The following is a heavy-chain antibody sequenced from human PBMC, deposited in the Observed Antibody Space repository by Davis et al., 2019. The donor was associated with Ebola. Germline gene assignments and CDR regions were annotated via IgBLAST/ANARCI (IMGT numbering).Heavy chain of an antibody. CDR3: AKEMNPPHRDFWSESKPLSYYYGMDV. J-gene: IGHJ6*02. CDR2: KGHEGNNA. D-gene: IGHD3-3*01. V-gene: IGHV3-30*02. Sequence: PGGSLRLSCAASGFTSSSYGIHWVRQAPGKGLEWVALKGHEGNNAYYADSVKGRFTISRDDSKNTLYLQMNSLKSEDTAVYFCAKEMNPPHRDFWSESKPLSYYYGMDVWGQGTTVTVSS. CDR1: GFTSSSYG.